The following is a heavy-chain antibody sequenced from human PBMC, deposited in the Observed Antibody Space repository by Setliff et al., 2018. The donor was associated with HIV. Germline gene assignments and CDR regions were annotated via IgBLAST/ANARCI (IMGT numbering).Heavy chain of an antibody. J-gene: IGHJ4*02. CDR2: ISHTGSTV. D-gene: IGHD6-19*01. Sequence: GGSLRLSCTASGFTFGDYAMNWVRQAPGKGLELVSYISHTGSTVYYADSVKGRFTISRDNAKNSLYLQMNSLRAEDTAVYYCARVPGWRAPFWGQGTLVTVSS. CDR1: GFTFGDYA. CDR3: ARVPGWRAPF. V-gene: IGHV3-48*03.